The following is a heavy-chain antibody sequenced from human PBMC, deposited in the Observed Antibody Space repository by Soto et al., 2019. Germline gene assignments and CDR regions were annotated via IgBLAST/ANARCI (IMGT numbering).Heavy chain of an antibody. D-gene: IGHD3-16*01. CDR1: GGSISGGGYY. J-gene: IGHJ4*02. CDR2: IYNCGST. V-gene: IGHV4-31*03. Sequence: SETLSLTCTVSGGSISGGGYYWIWIRQQPGTGKELIWYIYNCGSTNSNPTLTSGVPVTVDTAKTQISLKLSSVTVADTAVYYCACEKVGATSLDYWGQGTLVTVS. CDR3: ACEKVGATSLDY.